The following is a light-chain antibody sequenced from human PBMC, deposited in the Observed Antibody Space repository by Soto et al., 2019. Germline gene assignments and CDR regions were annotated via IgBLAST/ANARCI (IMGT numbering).Light chain of an antibody. Sequence: EIVLTQSPGTLSLSPGEIATLSFRASQSVNNNYLSWYQQKPGQDPRLLIYGASSRATGIPDRFSGSGSGTDFTITVSRLEPEDFAVYYCQQYGSSQYTFGQGTKLEIK. J-gene: IGKJ2*01. CDR1: QSVNNNY. CDR3: QQYGSSQYT. CDR2: GAS. V-gene: IGKV3-20*01.